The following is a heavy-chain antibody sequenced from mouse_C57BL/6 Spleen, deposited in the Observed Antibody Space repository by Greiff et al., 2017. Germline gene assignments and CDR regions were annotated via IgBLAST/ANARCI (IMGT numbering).Heavy chain of an antibody. D-gene: IGHD2-4*01. V-gene: IGHV5-6*01. CDR2: ISSGGSYT. Sequence: EVQRVESGGDLVKPGGSLKLSCAASGFTFSSYGMSWVRQTPDKRLEWVATISSGGSYTYYPDSVKGRFTISRDNAKNTLYLQMSSLKSEDTAMYYCARAYYDCYFDYWGQGTTLTVSS. CDR3: ARAYYDCYFDY. CDR1: GFTFSSYG. J-gene: IGHJ2*01.